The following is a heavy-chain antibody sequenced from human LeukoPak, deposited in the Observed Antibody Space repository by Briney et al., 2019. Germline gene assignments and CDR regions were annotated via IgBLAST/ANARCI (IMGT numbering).Heavy chain of an antibody. CDR1: GVSITTYS. J-gene: IGHJ3*02. D-gene: IGHD2-21*02. CDR2: MYYSGST. V-gene: IGHV4-59*01. Sequence: SETLSLTCTVSGVSITTYSWSWIRQPPGKGLEWIGYMYYSGSTTYNPSLESRATFSVDASKNQFSLRLISMTAADTAVYFCARDCGGDCLGGFDIWGQGTMVTVSS. CDR3: ARDCGGDCLGGFDI.